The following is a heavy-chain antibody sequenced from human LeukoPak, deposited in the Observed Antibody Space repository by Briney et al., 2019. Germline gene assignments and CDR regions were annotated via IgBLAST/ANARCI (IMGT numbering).Heavy chain of an antibody. CDR2: IYYSGST. Sequence: SETLSLTCTVAGGSLSSYYWSWIRQPPGKGLEWIGYIYYSGSTNYNPSLKSRVTISVDTSKNQFSLKLSSVTAADTAVYYCASYSGSYRYYYYMDVWGKGTTVTVSS. D-gene: IGHD1-26*01. CDR3: ASYSGSYRYYYYMDV. V-gene: IGHV4-59*01. J-gene: IGHJ6*03. CDR1: GGSLSSYY.